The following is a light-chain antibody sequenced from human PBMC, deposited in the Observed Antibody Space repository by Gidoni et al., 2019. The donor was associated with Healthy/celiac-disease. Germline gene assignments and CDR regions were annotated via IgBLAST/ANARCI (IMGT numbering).Light chain of an antibody. CDR3: QQYYSTPS. CDR2: RAT. Sequence: DIVMTQPPVSLAVSLGERPPINCKSSQSVLYSSNNKNYLAWYQQKPGQPPKLLIYRATTRESGVHDRSSGRGSGTDFTLTISSLQAEDVAVYYCQQYYSTPSFGQGTKVEIK. CDR1: QSVLYSSNNKNY. V-gene: IGKV4-1*01. J-gene: IGKJ1*01.